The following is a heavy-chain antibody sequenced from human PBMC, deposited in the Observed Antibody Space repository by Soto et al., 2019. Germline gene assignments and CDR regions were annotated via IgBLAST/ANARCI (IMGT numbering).Heavy chain of an antibody. CDR1: AFTFGDLA. V-gene: IGHV3-9*01. J-gene: IGHJ4*02. CDR3: ARAPTGGTWPVYFDW. CDR2: INWNGNYI. Sequence: VQLVESGGGLVQPGRSLRLSCTASAFTFGDLAMHWVRQVPGKGLEWVSGINWNGNYIGYADSVKGRFTVSRDNAKNSQYLQMNSLRPEDTPLYFCARAPTGGTWPVYFDWWGRGTLVTVSS. D-gene: IGHD2-15*01.